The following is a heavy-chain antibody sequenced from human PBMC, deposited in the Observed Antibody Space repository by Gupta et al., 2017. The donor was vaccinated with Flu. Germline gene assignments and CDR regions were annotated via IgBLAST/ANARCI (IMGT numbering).Heavy chain of an antibody. CDR2: IYHSGST. CDR3: ARVTTTAPDH. Sequence: QVQLQESGPGLVKPSETLSLTCNVSGGSINNYYWSWVRQPPGKGLEWIGNIYHSGSTQYNPSLKSRLTISIDTSKKFFSLRLSSVSTADTAVYYCARVTTTAPDHWGQGTLVTVSS. D-gene: IGHD1-1*01. CDR1: GGSINNYY. V-gene: IGHV4-59*01. J-gene: IGHJ4*02.